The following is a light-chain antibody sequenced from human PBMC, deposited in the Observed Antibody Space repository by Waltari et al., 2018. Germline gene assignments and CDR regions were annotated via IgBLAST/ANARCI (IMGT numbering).Light chain of an antibody. CDR1: RSHVAGYNY. CDR2: AVS. Sequence: QSALTQPSSASGPPGQPVTISCTGTRSHVAGYNYVSWFQQHPGKAPKLLIYAVSKRPSGVPDRFSGSKSGNTASLTVSGLQAEDEADYYCSSYAGSNNLVFGGGTKLTVL. CDR3: SSYAGSNNLV. V-gene: IGLV2-8*01. J-gene: IGLJ2*01.